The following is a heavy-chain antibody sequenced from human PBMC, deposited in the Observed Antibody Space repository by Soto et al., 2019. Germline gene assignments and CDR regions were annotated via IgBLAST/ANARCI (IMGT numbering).Heavy chain of an antibody. J-gene: IGHJ4*02. Sequence: EVQLLESGGGLVQPGGSLRLSCAASGFTFSSYAMSWVRQAPGKGLEWVSAISGSGGSTYYADSVKGRFTISRDNSKNTLYLQMNSLRAEDTAVYYCAKESTTLRYFGWSPWDYFDYWGQGTLVTVSS. CDR1: GFTFSSYA. V-gene: IGHV3-23*01. CDR3: AKESTTLRYFGWSPWDYFDY. CDR2: ISGSGGST. D-gene: IGHD3-9*01.